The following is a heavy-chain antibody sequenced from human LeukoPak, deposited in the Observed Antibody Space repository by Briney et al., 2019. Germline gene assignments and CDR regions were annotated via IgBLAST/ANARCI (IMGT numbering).Heavy chain of an antibody. CDR2: IYHSGST. J-gene: IGHJ5*02. Sequence: SETLSLTCAVSGYSISSGYYWGWIRQPPGRGLEWIGSIYHSGSTYYNPSLKSRVTISVDTAKNQFSLKLSSVTAADTAVYYCALGHQVRDWFDPWGQGTLVTVSS. D-gene: IGHD2-2*01. CDR3: ALGHQVRDWFDP. CDR1: GYSISSGYY. V-gene: IGHV4-38-2*01.